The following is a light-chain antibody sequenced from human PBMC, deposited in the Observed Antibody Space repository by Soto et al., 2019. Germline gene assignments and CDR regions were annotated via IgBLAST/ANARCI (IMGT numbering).Light chain of an antibody. CDR2: GNS. CDR3: QSYDSSLRGV. J-gene: IGLJ1*01. V-gene: IGLV1-40*01. Sequence: SVLTQPPSVSGAPGQRVTISCTGSSSNIGAGYDVHWYQQLPGTAPKLLIYGNSNRPSGVPDRFSGSKSGTSASLAITGLQAEDEADYYCQSYDSSLRGVFGTGTKVT. CDR1: SSNIGAGYD.